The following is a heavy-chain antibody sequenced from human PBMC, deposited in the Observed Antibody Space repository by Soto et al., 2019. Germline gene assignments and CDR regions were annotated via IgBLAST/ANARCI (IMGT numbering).Heavy chain of an antibody. CDR1: GYTFTSYD. J-gene: IGHJ5*01. D-gene: IGHD2-21*01. CDR3: ARSDGYNFNWLDS. Sequence: SVAEVKTPGASVEVSCKASGYTFTSYDMNWVRQAPGQGLEWMGWMNPNSGNTGYAQKFQGRLTMTRDTAISIAHMELSSLRNEDTAVYYCARSDGYNFNWLDSWGQGTLVTVSA. V-gene: IGHV1-8*01. CDR2: MNPNSGNT.